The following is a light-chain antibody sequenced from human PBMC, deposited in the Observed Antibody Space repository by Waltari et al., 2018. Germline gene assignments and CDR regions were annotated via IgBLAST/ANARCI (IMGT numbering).Light chain of an antibody. J-gene: IGKJ5*01. CDR1: QSVSSSY. V-gene: IGKV3-20*01. Sequence: EIALTQSPRTLSLSPGQRATLSCRASQSVSSSYLAWYQQKPGQAPRLLIYGASSRATGIPDRFSGSGSGTDFTLTISRLEPEDFAVYYCQQYGSSPPITFGQGTRLAIK. CDR2: GAS. CDR3: QQYGSSPPIT.